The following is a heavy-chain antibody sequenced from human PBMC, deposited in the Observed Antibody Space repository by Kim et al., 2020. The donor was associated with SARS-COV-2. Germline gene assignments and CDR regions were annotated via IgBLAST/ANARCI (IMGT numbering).Heavy chain of an antibody. V-gene: IGHV3-23*01. CDR1: GFSFSTYD. CDR2: ITGRDGST. Sequence: GGSLRLSCAASGFSFSTYDMSWVRQAPEKGLEWVSAITGRDGSTFYADSVKGRFIISRDNSRNTLFLQLNSLRAEDTVLYYCAREFSRSADYWGQGTLVT. J-gene: IGHJ4*02. CDR3: AREFSRSADY.